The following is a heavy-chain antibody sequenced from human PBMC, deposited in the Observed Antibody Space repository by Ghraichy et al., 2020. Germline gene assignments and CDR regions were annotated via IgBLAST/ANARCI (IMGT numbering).Heavy chain of an antibody. CDR3: ASLWGGYGSGLDSSLDY. CDR1: GGSISSGDYY. Sequence: SQTLSLTCTVSGGSISSGDYYWSWIRQPPGKGLEWIGYIYYSGSTYYNPSLKSRVTISVDTSKNQFSLKLSSVTAADTAVYYCASLWGGYGSGLDSSLDYWGQGTLVTVSS. J-gene: IGHJ4*02. D-gene: IGHD3-10*01. CDR2: IYYSGST. V-gene: IGHV4-30-4*01.